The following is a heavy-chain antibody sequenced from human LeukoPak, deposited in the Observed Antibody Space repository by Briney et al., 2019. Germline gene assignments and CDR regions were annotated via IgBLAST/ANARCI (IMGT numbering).Heavy chain of an antibody. CDR1: GITLSNYG. D-gene: IGHD3-22*01. Sequence: GGSLRLSCAVSGITLSNYGMSWVRQAPGKGLEWVAGISDSGGRTNYADSVKGRFTISRDNPKNTLYLQMNSLRGEDTAVHFCARRAVVIRVILVGFHKEAYYFDSWGQGALVTVSS. CDR2: ISDSGGRT. CDR3: ARRAVVIRVILVGFHKEAYYFDS. V-gene: IGHV3-23*01. J-gene: IGHJ4*02.